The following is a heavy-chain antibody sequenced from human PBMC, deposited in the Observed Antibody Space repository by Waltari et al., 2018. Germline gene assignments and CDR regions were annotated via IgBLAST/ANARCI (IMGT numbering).Heavy chain of an antibody. J-gene: IGHJ4*02. Sequence: QVQLQESGPGLVKPSETLSLTCAVSGGSISGGYDWSWIRQPPGKGLEWIGYIYNRSWSTNYNPSLKNRVTISKDTSKNQFSLKLNSVTAADTAVYYCARQGSGYVGFDYWGQGVLVTVSS. D-gene: IGHD6-13*01. V-gene: IGHV4-38-2*01. CDR3: ARQGSGYVGFDY. CDR2: IYNRSWST. CDR1: GGSISGGYD.